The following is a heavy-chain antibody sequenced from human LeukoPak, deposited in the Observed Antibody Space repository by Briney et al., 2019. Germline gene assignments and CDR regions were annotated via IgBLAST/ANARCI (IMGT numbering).Heavy chain of an antibody. CDR1: GFGFSDSY. D-gene: IGHD5-18*01. Sequence: GGSLRLSCAASGFGFSDSYMNWIRKAPGKGLEWLSYISFSGNTIYYADSVTGRFTISRDNAKNSLYLQMNSLRVEDTAVYYCATAPDTARGNHYYGVDVWAQGTMVTVSS. CDR3: ATAPDTARGNHYYGVDV. J-gene: IGHJ6*02. V-gene: IGHV3-11*01. CDR2: ISFSGNTI.